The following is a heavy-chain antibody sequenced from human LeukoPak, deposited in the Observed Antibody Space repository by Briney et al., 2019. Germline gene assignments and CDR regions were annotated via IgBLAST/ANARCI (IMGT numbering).Heavy chain of an antibody. Sequence: PGGSLRLSCAASGFIFSAYWMHWVRQGPGKGLVWVSHIIGDGSSTNYADSVKGRFTISRDNAKNTLYLQLNSLRAEDSGVYYYTRSGDGDFDYWGQGTLVTVSS. V-gene: IGHV3-74*01. D-gene: IGHD1-26*01. CDR2: IIGDGSST. CDR3: TRSGDGDFDY. J-gene: IGHJ4*02. CDR1: GFIFSAYW.